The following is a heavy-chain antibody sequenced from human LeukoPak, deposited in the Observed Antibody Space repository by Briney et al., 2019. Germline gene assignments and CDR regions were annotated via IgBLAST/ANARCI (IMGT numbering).Heavy chain of an antibody. CDR2: IKQDGSEK. CDR3: ARPKDRHYYYYMDV. CDR1: GFTFSSYW. J-gene: IGHJ6*03. V-gene: IGHV3-7*01. Sequence: GGSLRLSCAASGFTFSSYWMSWVRQAPGKGLEWVANIKQDGSEKYYVDSVKGRFTISRDNAKNSLYLQMNSLRAEDTAVYYCARPKDRHYYYYMDVWGKGTTVTVSS.